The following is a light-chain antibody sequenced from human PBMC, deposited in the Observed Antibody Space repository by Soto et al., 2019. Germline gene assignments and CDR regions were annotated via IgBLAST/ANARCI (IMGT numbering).Light chain of an antibody. J-gene: IGKJ1*01. V-gene: IGKV3-15*01. Sequence: EIVMTQSPATLSVSPGARDPLSCRASQSVSNSLAWYQQKPGQAPRLLIYGASTRATGVPARFSGSGSGTEFTLTISSLQSEDFAVYYCQQYGSSPGTFGQGTKVDIK. CDR3: QQYGSSPGT. CDR1: QSVSNS. CDR2: GAS.